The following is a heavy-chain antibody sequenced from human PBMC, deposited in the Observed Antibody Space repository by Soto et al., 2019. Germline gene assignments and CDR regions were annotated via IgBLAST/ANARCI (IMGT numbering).Heavy chain of an antibody. D-gene: IGHD1-7*01. V-gene: IGHV4-61*01. CDR1: GGSVSSGSYY. CDR2: IYYSGST. CDR3: ARGRMELTRAFYYFDY. Sequence: PSETLSLTCTVSGGSVSSGSYYWSWIRQPPGKGLEWIGYIYYSGSTDYNPSLKSLVPISVYTSKNQFSLKLSSVTAADTAVYYCARGRMELTRAFYYFDYWGQGTLVTVSS. J-gene: IGHJ4*02.